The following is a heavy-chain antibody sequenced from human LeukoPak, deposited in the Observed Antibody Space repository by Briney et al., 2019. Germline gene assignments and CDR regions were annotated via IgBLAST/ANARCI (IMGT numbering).Heavy chain of an antibody. D-gene: IGHD3-22*01. Sequence: PSQTLSLTCTVSGGSISSGGYYWSWIRQHPGKGLEWIGYIYYSGSTYYNPSLKRRVTISVDTSKNQFSLKLSSVTAADTAVYYCARRYYDSSGSPFDYWGQGTLVTVSS. J-gene: IGHJ4*02. CDR3: ARRYYDSSGSPFDY. CDR2: IYYSGST. CDR1: GGSISSGGYY. V-gene: IGHV4-31*03.